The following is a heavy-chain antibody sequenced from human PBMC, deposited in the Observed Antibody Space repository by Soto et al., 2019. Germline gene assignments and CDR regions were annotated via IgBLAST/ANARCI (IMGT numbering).Heavy chain of an antibody. CDR3: AREVVKAVDGSVNWFDP. D-gene: IGHD6-19*01. V-gene: IGHV3-33*01. Sequence: GVSLRLSCVASGFSLRTYGMHWLRRAPGKGLEWVSFIWYDGTKKFYANSVKGRSTISKDNSNNILYLQMSGLRAEDTAVYYCAREVVKAVDGSVNWFDPWGQGTLVTVSS. J-gene: IGHJ5*02. CDR1: GFSLRTYG. CDR2: IWYDGTKK.